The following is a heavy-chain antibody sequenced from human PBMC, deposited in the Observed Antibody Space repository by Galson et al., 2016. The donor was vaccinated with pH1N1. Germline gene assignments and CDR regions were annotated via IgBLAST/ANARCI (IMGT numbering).Heavy chain of an antibody. CDR1: GYFISSGYY. CDR3: ARIQRGQYVDTSFYLDY. CDR2: VYHGGTT. J-gene: IGHJ4*02. V-gene: IGHV4-38-2*01. D-gene: IGHD5-18*01. Sequence: SETLSLTCAVSGYFISSGYYWGWIRQSPGKGLEWIGTVYHGGTTYSNPSLRSRVTISLVTSKNQFSLRLTSVTAADTALYYCARIQRGQYVDTSFYLDYWGQGTLVTVSS.